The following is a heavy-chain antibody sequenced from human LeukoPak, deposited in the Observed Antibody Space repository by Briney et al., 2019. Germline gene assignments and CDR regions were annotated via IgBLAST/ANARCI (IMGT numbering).Heavy chain of an antibody. J-gene: IGHJ4*02. D-gene: IGHD3-3*01. CDR2: IYSGGST. CDR1: GFTVSSNY. Sequence: GGSLRLSCAASGFTVSSNYMSWVRQAPGKGLEWVSVIYSGGSTYYADSVKGRFTISRDNSKNTLYLQMNSLRAEDTAVYYCARGGFWSGSSNHFDYWGQGTPVTVSS. CDR3: ARGGFWSGSSNHFDY. V-gene: IGHV3-53*01.